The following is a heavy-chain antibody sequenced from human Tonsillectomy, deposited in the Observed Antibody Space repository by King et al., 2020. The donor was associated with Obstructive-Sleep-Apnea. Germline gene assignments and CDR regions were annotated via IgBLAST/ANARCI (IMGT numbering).Heavy chain of an antibody. V-gene: IGHV1-69*01. D-gene: IGHD1-26*01. Sequence: QLVQSGAEVKKPGSSVKVSCKASGGTFSSYAISWVRQAPGQGLEWMGGIIPIFGTANYAQKFQGRVTITADESTSTAYMELSSLRSEDTAAYYCARDRVGRLRWELHYAFDIWGQGTMVTVSS. CDR1: GGTFSSYA. CDR2: IIPIFGTA. J-gene: IGHJ3*02. CDR3: ARDRVGRLRWELHYAFDI.